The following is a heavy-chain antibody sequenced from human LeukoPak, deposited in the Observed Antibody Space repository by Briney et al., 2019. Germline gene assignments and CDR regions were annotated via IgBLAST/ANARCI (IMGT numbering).Heavy chain of an antibody. J-gene: IGHJ4*02. CDR2: ISHDGNKK. CDR3: AKDRLQSAYYFDY. V-gene: IGHV3-30*12. D-gene: IGHD4-11*01. CDR1: GFTFSSYG. Sequence: GGSLRLSCAASGFTFSSYGMHWVRQAPGKGLEWVALISHDGNKKYYADSVKGRFTISRDNSKNTLYLQMNSLRAEDTAVYYCAKDRLQSAYYFDYWGQGTLVTVSS.